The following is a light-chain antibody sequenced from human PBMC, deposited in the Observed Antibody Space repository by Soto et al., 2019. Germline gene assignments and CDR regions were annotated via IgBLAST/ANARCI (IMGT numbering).Light chain of an antibody. CDR1: QGIRND. J-gene: IGKJ4*01. V-gene: IGKV1-6*01. CDR3: LQDYNYPLT. CDR2: AAS. Sequence: AIQMTQSPSSLSASVGDRVTITCRASQGIRNDLGWYQQKPGKAPKLLIYAASSLQSGVPSRFGGSGSGTDFTLTISSLQPEDFASYYCLQDYNYPLTFGGGTKVDIK.